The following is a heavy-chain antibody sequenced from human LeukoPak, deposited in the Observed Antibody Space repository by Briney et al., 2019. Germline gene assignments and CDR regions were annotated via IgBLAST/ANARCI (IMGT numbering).Heavy chain of an antibody. CDR2: IYSSGTT. V-gene: IGHV4-4*07. D-gene: IGHD3-10*01. CDR1: GGSTINYF. Sequence: SETLSLTCTVSGGSTINYFRSWIRQPAGKGLEWIGHIYSSGTTHYNPSLNNRVTISLDTSKSQFSLHLNSVTAADTAVYYCARAEGSGSGAYTLDYWGQGILVTVSS. CDR3: ARAEGSGSGAYTLDY. J-gene: IGHJ4*02.